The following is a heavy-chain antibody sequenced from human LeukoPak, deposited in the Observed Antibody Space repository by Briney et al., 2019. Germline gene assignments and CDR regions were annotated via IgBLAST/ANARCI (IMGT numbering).Heavy chain of an antibody. Sequence: GGSLRLSCAASGFTFSSYGMHWVRQAPGKGLEWVAFIRYDGSNKYYADSVKGRFTISRDNSKNTLYLQMNSLRAEDTAVYYCANWFNVVVPAANPWGQGTLVTVSS. CDR2: IRYDGSNK. CDR3: ANWFNVVVPAANP. D-gene: IGHD2-2*01. V-gene: IGHV3-30*02. J-gene: IGHJ5*02. CDR1: GFTFSSYG.